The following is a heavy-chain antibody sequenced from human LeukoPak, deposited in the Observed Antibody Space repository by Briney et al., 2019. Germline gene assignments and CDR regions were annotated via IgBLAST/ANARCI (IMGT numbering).Heavy chain of an antibody. CDR3: AREKGAGGIAAQTAKNWFDP. J-gene: IGHJ5*02. CDR1: GFTFSSYG. D-gene: IGHD6-13*01. Sequence: GGSLRLSCAASGFTFSSYGMSWVRQAPGKGLEWVSAISGSGGSTYYADSVKGRFTISRDNSKNSLYLQMNSLRAEDTAVYYCAREKGAGGIAAQTAKNWFDPWGQGTLVTVSS. CDR2: ISGSGGST. V-gene: IGHV3-23*01.